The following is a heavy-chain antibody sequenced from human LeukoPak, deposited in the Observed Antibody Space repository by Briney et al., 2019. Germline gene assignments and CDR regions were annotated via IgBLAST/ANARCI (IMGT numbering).Heavy chain of an antibody. J-gene: IGHJ6*02. V-gene: IGHV3-53*01. CDR2: IYSGGST. CDR3: ARERHGDFGYYYGMDV. D-gene: IGHD4-17*01. CDR1: GFTVSSNY. Sequence: GGSLRLSCAASGFTVSSNYMSWVRQAPGKGLEWVSVIYSGGSTYYADSVKGRFTISRDNSKNTLYLQMNSLRAEDTAVYYCARERHGDFGYYYGMDVWGQGTTVTVSS.